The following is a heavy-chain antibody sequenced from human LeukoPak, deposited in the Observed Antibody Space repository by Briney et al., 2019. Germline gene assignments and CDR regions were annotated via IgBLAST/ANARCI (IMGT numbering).Heavy chain of an antibody. Sequence: GGSLRLLCAASGFTFSSYAMSWVRQAPGKGLEWVSAISGSGGSTYYADSVKGRFTISRDNSKNTLYLQMNSLRAEDTAVYYCASLGLVETLGYCSSTSCYAGYWGQGTLVTVSS. CDR3: ASLGLVETLGYCSSTSCYAGY. D-gene: IGHD2-2*01. J-gene: IGHJ4*02. CDR2: ISGSGGST. V-gene: IGHV3-23*01. CDR1: GFTFSSYA.